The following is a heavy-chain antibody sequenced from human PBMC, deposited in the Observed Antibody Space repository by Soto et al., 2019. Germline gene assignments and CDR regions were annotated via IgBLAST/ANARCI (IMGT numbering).Heavy chain of an antibody. Sequence: SETLSLTCTVSGGSISSGGYYWSWIRQHPGEGLEWIGYIYYSGSTYYNPSLKSRVTISVDTSKNQFSLKLSSVTAADTAVYYCARDKITIFGVVIMWYMDVWGKGTTVTVSS. J-gene: IGHJ6*03. V-gene: IGHV4-31*03. D-gene: IGHD3-3*01. CDR1: GGSISSGGYY. CDR2: IYYSGST. CDR3: ARDKITIFGVVIMWYMDV.